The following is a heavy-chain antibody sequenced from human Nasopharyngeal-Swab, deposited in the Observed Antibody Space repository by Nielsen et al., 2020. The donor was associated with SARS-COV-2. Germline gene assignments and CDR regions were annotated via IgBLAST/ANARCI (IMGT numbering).Heavy chain of an antibody. CDR1: GGSISSSNW. J-gene: IGHJ6*03. CDR2: INHSGST. Sequence: SETLSLTCAVSGGSISSSNWWSWVRQPPGKGLEWIGEINHSGSTNYNPSLKSRVTISVDTSKNQFSLKLSSVTAADTAVYYCASGSPYYYYTDVWGKGTTVTVSS. CDR3: ASGSPYYYYTDV. D-gene: IGHD3-10*01. V-gene: IGHV4-4*02.